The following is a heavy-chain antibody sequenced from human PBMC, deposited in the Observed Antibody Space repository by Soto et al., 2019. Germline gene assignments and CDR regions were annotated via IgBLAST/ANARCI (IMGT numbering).Heavy chain of an antibody. CDR1: GGTFSSYA. Sequence: SVKVSCKASGGTFSSYAISWVRQAPGQGLEWMGGIIPIFGTANYAQKFQGRVTITADKSTSTAYMELSSLRSEDTAVYYCARAAAGPTYYYYYYGMDVWGQGTTVTVSS. CDR3: ARAAAGPTYYYYYYGMDV. CDR2: IIPIFGTA. J-gene: IGHJ6*02. D-gene: IGHD6-13*01. V-gene: IGHV1-69*06.